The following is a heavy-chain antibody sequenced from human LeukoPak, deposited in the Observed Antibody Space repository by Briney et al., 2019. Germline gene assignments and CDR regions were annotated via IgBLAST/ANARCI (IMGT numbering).Heavy chain of an antibody. D-gene: IGHD3-22*01. CDR2: IIPIFGTA. CDR3: ARDEYYYDSSGYYH. Sequence: GASVKVSXKASGGTFSSYAISWVRQAPGQGLEWMGGIIPIFGTANYAQKFQGRVTITTDESTSTAYMELSSLRSEDTAVYYCARDEYYYDSSGYYHWGQGTLVTVSS. V-gene: IGHV1-69*05. CDR1: GGTFSSYA. J-gene: IGHJ5*02.